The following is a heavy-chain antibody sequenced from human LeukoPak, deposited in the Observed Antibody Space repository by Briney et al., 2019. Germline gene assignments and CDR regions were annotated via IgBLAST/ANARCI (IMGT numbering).Heavy chain of an antibody. CDR1: GFTVSSNY. CDR3: AKGLYSGDDYPFDY. CDR2: IYSGGST. Sequence: GGSLRLSCAASGFTVSSNYMSWVRQAPGKGLEWVSVIYSGGSTYYADSVKGRFTISRDNSKNTLYLQMNSLRAEDTALYYCAKGLYSGDDYPFDYWGQGTLVTVSS. J-gene: IGHJ4*02. V-gene: IGHV3-53*05. D-gene: IGHD5-12*01.